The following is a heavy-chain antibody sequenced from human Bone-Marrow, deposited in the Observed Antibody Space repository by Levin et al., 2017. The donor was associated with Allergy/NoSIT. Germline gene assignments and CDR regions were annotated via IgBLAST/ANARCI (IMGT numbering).Heavy chain of an antibody. D-gene: IGHD3-10*01. CDR2: IYDSGDR. J-gene: IGHJ4*02. CDR3: ARRCSYCASFDN. CDR1: GFSVSDSD. V-gene: IGHV3-53*01. Sequence: GGSLRLSCAVPGFSVSDSDMTWVRQAPGKGLEWVSVIYDSGDRHYADSVRGRFSISRDSSMETIYLQMNNMREEDTAVYYCARRCSYCASFDNWGQGTLVTVSS.